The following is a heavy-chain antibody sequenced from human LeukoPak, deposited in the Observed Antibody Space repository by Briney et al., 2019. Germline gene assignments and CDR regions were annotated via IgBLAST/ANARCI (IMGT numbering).Heavy chain of an antibody. CDR2: IYIGGST. V-gene: IGHV3-53*01. J-gene: IGHJ6*02. D-gene: IGHD6-13*01. CDR1: GFTVSSTY. CDR3: ARGQPPSYYDMDV. Sequence: PGGSLRLSCAASGFTVSSTYMSWVRQAPGKGLEWVSVIYIGGSTYYADSVRGRFTISRDNSRNTLYLQMNSLRAEDTAVYYCARGQPPSYYDMDVWGQGTTVGVSS.